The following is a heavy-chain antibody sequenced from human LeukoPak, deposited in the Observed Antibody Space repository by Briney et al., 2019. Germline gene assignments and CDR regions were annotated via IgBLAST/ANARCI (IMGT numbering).Heavy chain of an antibody. J-gene: IGHJ4*02. CDR3: ARGGNSYGLYYFDY. Sequence: GRSLRLSCAASGFTFSSYAMHWVRQAPGKGLEWVAVISYDGSNKYYADSVKGRFTVSRDNSKNTLYLQMNSLRAEDTAVYYCARGGNSYGLYYFDYWGQGTLVTVSS. D-gene: IGHD2-15*01. CDR1: GFTFSSYA. V-gene: IGHV3-30-3*01. CDR2: ISYDGSNK.